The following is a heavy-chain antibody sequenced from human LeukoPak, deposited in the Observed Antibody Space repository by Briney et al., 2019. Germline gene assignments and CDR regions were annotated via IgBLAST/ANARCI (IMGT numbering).Heavy chain of an antibody. V-gene: IGHV3-33*01. CDR2: IWYDGSNK. Sequence: GSLRLSCAASGFTFSSYGMHWVRQAPGKGLEWVAVIWYDGSNKYYADSVKGRFTISRDNSKNTLYLQMNSLRAEDTAVYYCARDSNYYDISGYYFGWGQGTLVTVSS. CDR1: GFTFSSYG. D-gene: IGHD3-22*01. J-gene: IGHJ4*02. CDR3: ARDSNYYDISGYYFG.